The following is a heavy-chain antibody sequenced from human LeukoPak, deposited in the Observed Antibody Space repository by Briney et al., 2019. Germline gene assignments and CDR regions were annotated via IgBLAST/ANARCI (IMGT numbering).Heavy chain of an antibody. Sequence: SETLSLTGAGYGGSFSGYYWSWIRQPPGKGLEWFGEINHSGSTNYNPSLKSRVTISVDTSKNQFSLKLSSVTAADTAVYYCARERCSSTSCYTRRGYYYYYMDVWGKGTTVTVSS. D-gene: IGHD2-2*02. CDR2: INHSGST. CDR1: GGSFSGYY. V-gene: IGHV4-34*01. J-gene: IGHJ6*03. CDR3: ARERCSSTSCYTRRGYYYYYMDV.